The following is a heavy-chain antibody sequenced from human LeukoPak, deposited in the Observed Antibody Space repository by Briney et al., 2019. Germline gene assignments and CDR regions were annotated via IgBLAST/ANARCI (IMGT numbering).Heavy chain of an antibody. CDR1: GYSISSGYY. V-gene: IGHV4-61*01. CDR3: ARYSYCGGDCYDAFDI. CDR2: IYYSGST. J-gene: IGHJ3*02. D-gene: IGHD2-21*02. Sequence: SETLSLTCTVSGYSISSGYYWGWIRQPPGKGLEWIGYIYYSGSTNYNPSLKSRVTISVDTSKNQFSLKLSSVTAADTAVYYCARYSYCGGDCYDAFDIWGQGTMVTVSS.